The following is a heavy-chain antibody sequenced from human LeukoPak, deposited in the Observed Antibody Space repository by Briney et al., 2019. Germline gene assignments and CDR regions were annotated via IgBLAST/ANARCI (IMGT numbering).Heavy chain of an antibody. CDR3: AKGKRVYNN. V-gene: IGHV3-11*01. D-gene: IGHD5-18*01. J-gene: IGHJ4*02. CDR2: ISKSGSSI. CDR1: GFIFSDYY. Sequence: GESLRLSCATSGFIFSDYYMTWIRQAPGKGLGWVSYISKSGSSIYYADSVKGRFTISRENAKNSLYLQMNSLRAEDTALYYCAKGKRVYNNCGEGDLVTVSS.